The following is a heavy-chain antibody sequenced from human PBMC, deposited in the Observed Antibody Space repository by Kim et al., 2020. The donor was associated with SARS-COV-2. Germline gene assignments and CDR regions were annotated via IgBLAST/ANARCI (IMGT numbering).Heavy chain of an antibody. Sequence: PIFGTAHSDQNFQGRVTITDDESTSTAYMELSSLRSEDTAVYYCAREAYWGQGTLVTVSS. CDR3: AREAY. CDR2: PIFGTA. V-gene: IGHV1-69*01. J-gene: IGHJ4*02.